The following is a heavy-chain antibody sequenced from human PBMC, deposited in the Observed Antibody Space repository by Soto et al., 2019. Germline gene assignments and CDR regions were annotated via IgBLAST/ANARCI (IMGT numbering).Heavy chain of an antibody. CDR3: ARLVAPPGDYYYYYMDV. CDR2: IYYSGST. CDR1: GGSISSYY. V-gene: IGHV4-59*08. D-gene: IGHD5-12*01. J-gene: IGHJ6*03. Sequence: PSETLSLTCTVSGGSISSYYWSWIRQPPGKGLEWIGYIYYSGSTNYNPSLKSRVTISVDTSKNQFSLKLSSVTAADTAVYYCARLVAPPGDYYYYYMDVWGKGTTVTVSS.